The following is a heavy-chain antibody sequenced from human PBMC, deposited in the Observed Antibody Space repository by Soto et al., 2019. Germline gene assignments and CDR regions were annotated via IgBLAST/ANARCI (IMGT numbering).Heavy chain of an antibody. V-gene: IGHV4-4*07. CDR3: VRDGSKTLRDCFDP. D-gene: IGHD4-17*01. J-gene: IGHJ5*02. CDR1: GGSMSKFY. CDR2: VYATGTS. Sequence: KTSETLSLTCSVSGGSMSKFYWSWIRETAGKGLEWMGRVYATGTSDYNPSLRSRIAMSVDISKKTFSLRLRSVTAADTGVYYCVRDGSKTLRDCFDPWGQGILVTVSS.